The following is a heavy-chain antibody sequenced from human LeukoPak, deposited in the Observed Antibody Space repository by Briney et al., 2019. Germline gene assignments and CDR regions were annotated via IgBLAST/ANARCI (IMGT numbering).Heavy chain of an antibody. J-gene: IGHJ5*02. CDR2: INPSGGGT. V-gene: IGHV1-46*01. Sequence: GASVKVSCKTSAYTFTNYYIHWVRQAPGQGLEWVGIINPSGGGTTYEQQFQDRVTMTRDTSTSTVYMELSSLRSEDTAVYYCAGDRGIAAAGIYNWFDPWGQGTLVTVSS. CDR3: AGDRGIAAAGIYNWFDP. CDR1: AYTFTNYY. D-gene: IGHD6-13*01.